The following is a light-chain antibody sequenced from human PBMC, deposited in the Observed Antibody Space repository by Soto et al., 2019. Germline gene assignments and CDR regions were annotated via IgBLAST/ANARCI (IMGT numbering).Light chain of an antibody. Sequence: DIQMTQSPSSLSASVGDRVTITCRASQSISSYLNWYQQKPGKAPKLPIYAASSLKSGVPSRFSGSGSGTDFTLPISSLPPEVFATYYCQQSYSTPFTSGPGTKVDIK. CDR1: QSISSY. J-gene: IGKJ3*01. CDR3: QQSYSTPFT. V-gene: IGKV1-39*01. CDR2: AAS.